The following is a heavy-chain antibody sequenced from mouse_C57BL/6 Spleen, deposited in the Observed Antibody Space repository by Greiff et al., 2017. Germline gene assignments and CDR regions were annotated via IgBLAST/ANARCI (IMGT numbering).Heavy chain of an antibody. CDR1: GYTFTSYW. CDR3: ARNYGSSYVGLFDD. J-gene: IGHJ2*01. D-gene: IGHD1-1*01. CDR2: IYPGSGST. V-gene: IGHV1-55*01. Sequence: QVQLQQPGAELVKPGASVKMSCKASGYTFTSYWITWVKQRPGQGLEWIGDIYPGSGSTNYNEKFKSKATLTVDTSSSTAYMQLSSLTSEDSAVYYGARNYGSSYVGLFDDWGQGTTLTVSS.